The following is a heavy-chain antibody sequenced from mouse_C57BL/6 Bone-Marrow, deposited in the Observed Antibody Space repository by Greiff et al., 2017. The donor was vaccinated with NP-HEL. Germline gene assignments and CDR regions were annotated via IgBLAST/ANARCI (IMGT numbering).Heavy chain of an antibody. Sequence: QVQLKQPGAELVKPGASVKLSCKASGYTFTSYWMHWVKQRPGQGLEWIGMIHPNSGSTNYNEKFKSKATLTVDKSSSTAYMQLSSLTSEDSAVYYCASSAQATSLDYWGQGTTLTVSS. CDR3: ASSAQATSLDY. CDR2: IHPNSGST. V-gene: IGHV1-64*01. J-gene: IGHJ2*01. D-gene: IGHD3-2*02. CDR1: GYTFTSYW.